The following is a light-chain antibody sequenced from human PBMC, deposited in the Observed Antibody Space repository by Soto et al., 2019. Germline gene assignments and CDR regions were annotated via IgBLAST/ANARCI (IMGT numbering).Light chain of an antibody. Sequence: ELELTQSPGTLSLSPAERATLSCRASPSVSSSHFAWHQQKRGPAPRPRISATSTTPTGLPDRCGGSGSGTDFTLTSSRLEPEDFVVYHCQQYGASPWTFGQGTKVDIK. CDR2: ATS. J-gene: IGKJ1*01. CDR3: QQYGASPWT. V-gene: IGKV3-20*01. CDR1: PSVSSSH.